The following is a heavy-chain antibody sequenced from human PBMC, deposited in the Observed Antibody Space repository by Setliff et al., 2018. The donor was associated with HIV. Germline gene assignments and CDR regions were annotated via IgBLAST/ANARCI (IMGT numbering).Heavy chain of an antibody. V-gene: IGHV3-23*01. CDR3: AKVDNGHCTSASCRDFDY. Sequence: GGSLRLSCAASGFTFSSYGMHWVRQVPGKGLEWVSAIDPSGSRIFYSDSVKGRFTISRDNSKNTLYLQMNSLTAEDTAVYYCAKVDNGHCTSASCRDFDYWGQGTLVTVSS. CDR1: GFTFSSYG. J-gene: IGHJ4*02. D-gene: IGHD2-2*03. CDR2: IDPSGSRI.